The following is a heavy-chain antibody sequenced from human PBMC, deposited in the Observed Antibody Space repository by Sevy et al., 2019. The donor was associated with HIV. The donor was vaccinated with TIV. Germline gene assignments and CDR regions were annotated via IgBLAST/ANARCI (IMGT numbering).Heavy chain of an antibody. Sequence: GGSLRLSCAASGFTFSSYWMSWVRQAPGKGLEWVANIKQDGSEKYYVESVKGRFTISRDNAKNSLYLQMNSLRAEDTAVYYCAREQSYAAFDIWGQGTMVTVSS. CDR1: GFTFSSYW. J-gene: IGHJ3*02. CDR2: IKQDGSEK. V-gene: IGHV3-7*01. D-gene: IGHD2-2*01. CDR3: AREQSYAAFDI.